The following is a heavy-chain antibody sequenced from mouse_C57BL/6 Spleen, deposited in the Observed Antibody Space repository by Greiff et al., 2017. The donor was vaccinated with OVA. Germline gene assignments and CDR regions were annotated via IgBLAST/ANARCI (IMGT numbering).Heavy chain of an antibody. CDR1: GFTFSDYG. D-gene: IGHD2-3*01. Sequence: EVQLVESGGGLVKPGGSLKLSCAASGFTFSDYGMHWVRQAPEKGLEWVAYISSGSSTIYYADTVKGRFTLSRDNAKNTLFLQMTSLRSEDTAMYYCARDGYYEAMDYWGQGTSVTVSS. CDR2: ISSGSSTI. J-gene: IGHJ4*01. V-gene: IGHV5-17*01. CDR3: ARDGYYEAMDY.